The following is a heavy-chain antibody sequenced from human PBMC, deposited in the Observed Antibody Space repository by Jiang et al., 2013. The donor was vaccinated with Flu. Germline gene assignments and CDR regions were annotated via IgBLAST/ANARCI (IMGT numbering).Heavy chain of an antibody. J-gene: IGHJ5*02. CDR3: ARGEPHARGKTNWFDP. CDR1: SAA. V-gene: IGHV6-1*01. Sequence: SAAWNWIRQPPSRGLEWLGRTYYRSKWYNDYAVSVKSRITINPDTSKNQFSLQLNSVTPEDTAVYYCARGEPHARGKTNWFDPWGQGTLVTVSS. CDR2: TYYRSKWYN.